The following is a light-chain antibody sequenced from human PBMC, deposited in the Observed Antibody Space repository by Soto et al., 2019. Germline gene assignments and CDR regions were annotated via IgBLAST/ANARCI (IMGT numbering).Light chain of an antibody. V-gene: IGKV3-20*01. J-gene: IGKJ5*01. CDR1: QTVSTTY. CDR2: DAS. CDR3: QQFGSSPIT. Sequence: EIVLTQSPGTLSLSPGERATLSCRTSQTVSTTYFAWYQQRPGQAPRLLFSDASTRATAIPDRFSCSGSGRDFTLTISRLEPEDSALYYCQQFGSSPITFGQGTRLEIK.